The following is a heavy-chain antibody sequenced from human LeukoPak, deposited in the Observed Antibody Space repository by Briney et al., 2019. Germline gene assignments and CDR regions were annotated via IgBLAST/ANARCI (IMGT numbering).Heavy chain of an antibody. Sequence: GGSLRLSCAASGFTFSSYSMNWVRQAPGKGLEWVSYISSSSSTIYYADSVKGRFTISRDNAKNSLYLQMNSLRAEDTAVYYCARYSSSWTIDYWGQGTLVTVSS. CDR2: ISSSSSTI. CDR1: GFTFSSYS. J-gene: IGHJ4*02. CDR3: ARYSSSWTIDY. V-gene: IGHV3-48*01. D-gene: IGHD6-13*01.